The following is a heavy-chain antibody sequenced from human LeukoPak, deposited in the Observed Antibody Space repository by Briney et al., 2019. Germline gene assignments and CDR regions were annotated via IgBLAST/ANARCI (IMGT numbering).Heavy chain of an antibody. V-gene: IGHV4-59*11. Sequence: PSETLSLTCTVSGASISSHYWSWIRQPPGKGLEWIGYISYSGTTKYNASLKSRVTISADTSKSHFSLNLSSMTAADTAVYYCARELELRSEGSFDYWGQGTLVTVSS. CDR3: ARELELRSEGSFDY. CDR1: GASISSHY. D-gene: IGHD1-7*01. J-gene: IGHJ4*02. CDR2: ISYSGTT.